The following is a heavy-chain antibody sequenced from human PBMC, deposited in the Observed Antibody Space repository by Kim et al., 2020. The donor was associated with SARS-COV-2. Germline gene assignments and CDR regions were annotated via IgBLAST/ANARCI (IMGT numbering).Heavy chain of an antibody. CDR3: AKGPFTLFGVVITNPDY. J-gene: IGHJ4*02. V-gene: IGHV3-23*01. Sequence: GGSLRLSCAASGFTFASYAMSWVRQAPGKGLEWVSAISGSGGSTYNADSVKGRFTISRDNSKNTLYLQMNSLRAEDTAVYYCAKGPFTLFGVVITNPDYWGQGTLVTVSS. D-gene: IGHD3-3*01. CDR2: ISGSGGST. CDR1: GFTFASYA.